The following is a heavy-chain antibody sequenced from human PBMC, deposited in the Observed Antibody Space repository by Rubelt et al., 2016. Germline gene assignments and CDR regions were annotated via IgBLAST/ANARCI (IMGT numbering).Heavy chain of an antibody. CDR1: GYTFTSYA. J-gene: IGHJ4*02. Sequence: QVQLVQSGAEVKKPGASVKVSCKASGYTFTSYAMHWVRQAPGQRIERMGGINAGNGNTKYSQKFQGRVTITRDTSASTAYMELSSLRSEDTAVYYCARDIYSGSYYGYWGQGTLVTVSS. CDR2: INAGNGNT. D-gene: IGHD1-26*01. CDR3: ARDIYSGSYYGY. V-gene: IGHV1-3*01.